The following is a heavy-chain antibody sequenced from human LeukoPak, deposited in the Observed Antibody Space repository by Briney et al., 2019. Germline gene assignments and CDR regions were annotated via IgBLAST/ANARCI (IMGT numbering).Heavy chain of an antibody. V-gene: IGHV3-48*03. Sequence: GGSLRLSCAASGFTFSSYEMNWVRQAPGKGLEWVSYISGSGSTIYYADSVKGRFTIPRDNAKNSLYLQMNSLRAEDTAVYYCARDRGFGFDPWGQGTLVTVSS. CDR2: ISGSGSTI. D-gene: IGHD3-10*01. J-gene: IGHJ5*02. CDR3: ARDRGFGFDP. CDR1: GFTFSSYE.